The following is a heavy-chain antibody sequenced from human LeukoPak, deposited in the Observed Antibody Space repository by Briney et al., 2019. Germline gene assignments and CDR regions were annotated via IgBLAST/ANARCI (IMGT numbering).Heavy chain of an antibody. V-gene: IGHV3-43*01. Sequence: GGSLRLPCAASGFTFDDYTMHWVRQAPGKGLEWVSLISWDGGSTYYADSVKGRFTISRDNSKNSLYLQMNSLRTEDTALYYCAKDNRRGYSGYGHYYFDYWGQGTLVTVSS. J-gene: IGHJ4*02. CDR1: GFTFDDYT. D-gene: IGHD5-12*01. CDR2: ISWDGGST. CDR3: AKDNRRGYSGYGHYYFDY.